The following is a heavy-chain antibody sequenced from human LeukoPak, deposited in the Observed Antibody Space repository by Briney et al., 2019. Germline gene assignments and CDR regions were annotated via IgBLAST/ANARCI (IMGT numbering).Heavy chain of an antibody. CDR1: GYTFTGYY. CDR3: ARGLGYCSSTSCYTSLASGYFDY. D-gene: IGHD2-2*02. V-gene: IGHV1-2*02. Sequence: GASVKVSCKASGYTFTGYYMHWVRQAPGQGLEWMGWINPNSGGTNYAQKFQGRVTMTRDTSISTAYMELSRLRSDDTAVYYCARGLGYCSSTSCYTSLASGYFDYWGQGTLVTVSS. CDR2: INPNSGGT. J-gene: IGHJ4*02.